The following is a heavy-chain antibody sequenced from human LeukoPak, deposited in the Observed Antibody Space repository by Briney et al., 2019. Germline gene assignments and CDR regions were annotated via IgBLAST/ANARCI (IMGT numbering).Heavy chain of an antibody. D-gene: IGHD3-22*01. CDR2: IYYSGST. CDR3: ASYDSSGYLAYLDY. CDR1: GGSISSYY. J-gene: IGHJ4*02. Sequence: SETLSLTCTVSGGSISSYYWSWTRQPPGKGLEWIGYIYYSGSTNYNPSLKSRVTISVDTSKNQFSLKLSSVTAADTAVYYCASYDSSGYLAYLDYWGQGTLVTVSS. V-gene: IGHV4-59*01.